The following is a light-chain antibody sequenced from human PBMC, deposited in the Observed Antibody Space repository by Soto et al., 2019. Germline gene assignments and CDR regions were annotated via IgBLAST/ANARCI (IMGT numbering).Light chain of an antibody. CDR3: LQDYIYPLT. V-gene: IGKV1-6*01. CDR2: AAS. Sequence: AIQMTQSPSSLSASVGDRVTITCRASQALRNDLGWFQQKPGKAPKLLIHAASTLQSGVPSRFSGSGSGTDFTLTISSLQPEDFATYYCLQDYIYPLTFGGGTKVEIK. J-gene: IGKJ4*01. CDR1: QALRND.